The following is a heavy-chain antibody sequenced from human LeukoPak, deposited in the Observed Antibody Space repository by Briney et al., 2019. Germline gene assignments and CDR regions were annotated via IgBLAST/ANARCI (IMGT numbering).Heavy chain of an antibody. D-gene: IGHD3-10*01. J-gene: IGHJ4*02. CDR1: GYTFTGYY. V-gene: IGHV1-2*04. CDR3: ARDMRPHYYYGSGSYFDY. CDR2: INPNSGGT. Sequence: ASVKVSCKASGYTFTGYYMHWVRQAPGQGLEWMGWINPNSGGTNYVQKFQGWVTMTRDTSISTAYMELSRLRSDDTAVYYCARDMRPHYYYGSGSYFDYWGQGTLVTVSS.